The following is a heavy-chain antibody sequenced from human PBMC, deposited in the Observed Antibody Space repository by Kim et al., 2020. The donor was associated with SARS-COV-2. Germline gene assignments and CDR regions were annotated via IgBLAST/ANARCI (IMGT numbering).Heavy chain of an antibody. V-gene: IGHV4-34*01. D-gene: IGHD6-13*01. J-gene: IGHJ5*02. CDR3: ARAPVIYSRGSTEGWFDP. CDR1: GGSFSGYY. CDR2: INHSGST. Sequence: SETLSLTCAVYGGSFSGYYWSWIRQPPGKGLEWIGEINHSGSTNYNPSLKSRVTISVDTSKNQFSLKLSSVTAADTAVYYCARAPVIYSRGSTEGWFDPWGQGTLVTVSS.